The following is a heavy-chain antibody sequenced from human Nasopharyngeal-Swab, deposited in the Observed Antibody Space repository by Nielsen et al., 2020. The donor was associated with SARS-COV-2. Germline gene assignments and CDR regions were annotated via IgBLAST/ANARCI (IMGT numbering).Heavy chain of an antibody. J-gene: IGHJ3*02. D-gene: IGHD6-13*01. V-gene: IGHV3-30-3*01. CDR3: GASSRAFDI. CDR1: GFTFSSYA. Sequence: GGSLRLSCAASGFTFSSYAMHWVRQAPGKGLEWVAVISYDGSNKYYADSVKGRFTTSRDNSKNTLYLQMNSLRAEDTAVYYCGASSRAFDIWGQGTMVTVSS. CDR2: ISYDGSNK.